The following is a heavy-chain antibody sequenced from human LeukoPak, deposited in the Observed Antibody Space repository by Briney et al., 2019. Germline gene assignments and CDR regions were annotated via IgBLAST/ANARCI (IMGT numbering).Heavy chain of an antibody. V-gene: IGHV1-69*05. Sequence: GASVKVSCKASGGTFSSYAISWVRQAPGQGLEWMGGITPIFGTANYAQKFQGRVTITTDESTSTAYMELSSLRSEDTAVYYCARDQVYGDPIYFDYWGQGTLVTVSS. CDR3: ARDQVYGDPIYFDY. CDR2: ITPIFGTA. J-gene: IGHJ4*02. D-gene: IGHD4-17*01. CDR1: GGTFSSYA.